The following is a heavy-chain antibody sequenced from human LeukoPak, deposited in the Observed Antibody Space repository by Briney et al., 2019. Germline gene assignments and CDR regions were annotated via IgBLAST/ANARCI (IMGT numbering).Heavy chain of an antibody. V-gene: IGHV3-23*01. Sequence: GGSLRLSCAASGFTFSSYAMSWVRQAPGKGLGWVSGISGAGGSTYYADSVKGRFTISRDNSKDTLYLQMNSLRAEDTAVYYCAKDRSSGRRNPFDYWGQGTLVTVSS. J-gene: IGHJ4*02. CDR1: GFTFSSYA. D-gene: IGHD6-19*01. CDR3: AKDRSSGRRNPFDY. CDR2: ISGAGGST.